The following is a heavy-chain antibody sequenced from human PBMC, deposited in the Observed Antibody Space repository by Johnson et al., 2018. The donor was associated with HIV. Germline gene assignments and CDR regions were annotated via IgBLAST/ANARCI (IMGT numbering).Heavy chain of an antibody. V-gene: IGHV3-66*01. Sequence: VQLVESGGGLVQPGGSLRLSCAASGFNVSSNYMSWVRQAPGKGLEWVSVIYKGGSVYYVDSVKGRFTISRDTSANTVNLQMNGLRADDTATYYCVRDYGDYVDDAFDIWGQGTMVTVSS. CDR3: VRDYGDYVDDAFDI. D-gene: IGHD4-17*01. J-gene: IGHJ3*02. CDR2: IYKGGSV. CDR1: GFNVSSNY.